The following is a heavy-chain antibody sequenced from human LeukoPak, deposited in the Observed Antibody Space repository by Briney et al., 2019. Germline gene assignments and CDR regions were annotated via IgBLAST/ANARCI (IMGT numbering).Heavy chain of an antibody. CDR1: GGSISSHY. J-gene: IGHJ4*02. CDR3: ARRGEYSSSFMTFDY. Sequence: SETLSLTCTVSGGSISSHYWTWLRQPPGKGLEWIGYINYSGSTNYNPSLKSRVTISVDTSKNQFSLKLISVTAADTAVYYCARRGEYSSSFMTFDYWGQGILVTVSS. D-gene: IGHD6-6*01. V-gene: IGHV4-59*11. CDR2: INYSGST.